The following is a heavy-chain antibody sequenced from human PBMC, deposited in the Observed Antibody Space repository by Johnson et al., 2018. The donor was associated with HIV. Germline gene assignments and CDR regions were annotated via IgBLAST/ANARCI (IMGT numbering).Heavy chain of an antibody. CDR2: ISYDGSNK. J-gene: IGHJ3*02. CDR3: ARALTMVRGVISDALDI. V-gene: IGHV3-30-3*01. CDR1: GFTFSSYA. D-gene: IGHD3-10*01. Sequence: VQVVESGGGVVQPGRSLRLSCAASGFTFSSYAMHWVRQAPGKGLEWVAVISYDGSNKYYADSVKGRFTISRDNSKNTLYLQMNSLRAEDTALYYCARALTMVRGVISDALDIWGQETMVTVSS.